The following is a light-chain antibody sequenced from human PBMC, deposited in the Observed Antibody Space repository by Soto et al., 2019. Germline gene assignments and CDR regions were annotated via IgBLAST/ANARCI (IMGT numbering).Light chain of an antibody. CDR3: PSYNDWPLT. Sequence: TGMKQSPDTLSVSPRERDTLSCRATRSVRNKLAWYQQNSGQAPTLLIYGASTRASGIPTRFSGSGSGTEFTLTIFTLQSEYFAVYFCPSYNDWPLTFGGGPKV. J-gene: IGKJ4*01. CDR2: GAS. CDR1: RSVRNK. V-gene: IGKV3D-15*01.